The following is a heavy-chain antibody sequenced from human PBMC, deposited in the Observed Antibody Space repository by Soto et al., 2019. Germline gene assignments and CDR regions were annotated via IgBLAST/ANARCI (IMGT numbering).Heavy chain of an antibody. V-gene: IGHV4-4*07. Sequence: SEALSLTCTVSGGSISSYYWSWIRQPAGKGLEWIGRIYTSGSTNYNPSLKSRVTMSVDTSKNQFSLKLSSVTAADTAVYYCARDVGTTTRIAFDIWGQGTMVTVSS. CDR3: ARDVGTTTRIAFDI. CDR2: IYTSGST. D-gene: IGHD1-7*01. J-gene: IGHJ3*02. CDR1: GGSISSYY.